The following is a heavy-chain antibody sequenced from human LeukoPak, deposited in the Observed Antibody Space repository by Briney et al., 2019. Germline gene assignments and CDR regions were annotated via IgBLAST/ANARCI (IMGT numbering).Heavy chain of an antibody. D-gene: IGHD6-13*01. CDR1: GFTFSSYE. V-gene: IGHV3-48*03. Sequence: GGSLRLSCAASGFTFSSYEMNWVRQAPGKGLEWVSYISSSGSTVYYADSVKGRFTISRDNAKNSLYLQMNSLRAEDTAVYYCARHSIAAAGLLYYYYYMDVWGKGTTVTVSS. CDR2: ISSSGSTV. CDR3: ARHSIAAAGLLYYYYYMDV. J-gene: IGHJ6*03.